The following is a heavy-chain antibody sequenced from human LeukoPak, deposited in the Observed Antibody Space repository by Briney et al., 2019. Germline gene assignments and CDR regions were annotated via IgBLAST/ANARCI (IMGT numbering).Heavy chain of an antibody. J-gene: IGHJ6*02. Sequence: SETLSLTCTVSGGSISSYYWSWIRPPAGKGLEWIGRIYTSGSTNYNPSLKSRVTMSVDTSKNQFSLKLSSVTAADTAVYYCARGHQLLSNGMDVWGQGTTVTVSS. D-gene: IGHD2-2*01. CDR2: IYTSGST. V-gene: IGHV4-4*07. CDR3: ARGHQLLSNGMDV. CDR1: GGSISSYY.